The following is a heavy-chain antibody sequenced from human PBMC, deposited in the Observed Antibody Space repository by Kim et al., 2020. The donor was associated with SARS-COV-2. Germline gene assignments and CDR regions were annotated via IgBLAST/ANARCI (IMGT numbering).Heavy chain of an antibody. J-gene: IGHJ5*02. V-gene: IGHV5-51*01. CDR3: ARLPPYGSGRPGENWFDP. Sequence: GESLKISCKGSGYSFTSYWIGWVRQMPGKGLEWMGIIYPGDSDTRYSPSFQGQVTISADKSISTAYLQWSSLKASDTAMYYCARLPPYGSGRPGENWFDPWGQGTLVTVSS. D-gene: IGHD3-10*01. CDR2: IYPGDSDT. CDR1: GYSFTSYW.